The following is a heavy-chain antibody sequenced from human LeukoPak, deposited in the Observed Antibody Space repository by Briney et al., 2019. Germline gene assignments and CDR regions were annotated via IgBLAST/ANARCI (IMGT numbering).Heavy chain of an antibody. CDR3: ARVSYNWFDP. J-gene: IGHJ5*02. CDR1: GYTFTSYA. CDR2: ISAYNGNT. V-gene: IGHV1-18*01. Sequence: ASVKVSCKASGYTFTSYAISWVRQAPGQGLECRGWISAYNGNTYYAQNFQGRVTMTADTSTSTAYMELGSLRSDDTAVYYCARVSYNWFDPWGQGTLLTVS. D-gene: IGHD6-6*01.